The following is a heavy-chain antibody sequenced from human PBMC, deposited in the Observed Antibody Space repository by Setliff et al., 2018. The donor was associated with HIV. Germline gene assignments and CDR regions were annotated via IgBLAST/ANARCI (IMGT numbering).Heavy chain of an antibody. CDR3: SSRGIVGATTDAVEAVDI. CDR1: GGSISSYY. CDR2: IYYSGST. J-gene: IGHJ3*02. V-gene: IGHV4-59*01. D-gene: IGHD1-26*01. Sequence: SETLSLTCTVSGGSISSYYWSWIRQPPGKGLEWIGYIYYSGSTNYNPSLKSRVTISVDTSKNQFSLKLRSLTAADTAVYNCSSRGIVGATTDAVEAVDIGGQETMDNAS.